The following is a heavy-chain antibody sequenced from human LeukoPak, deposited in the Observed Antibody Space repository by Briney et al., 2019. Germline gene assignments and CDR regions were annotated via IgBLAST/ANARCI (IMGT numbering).Heavy chain of an antibody. J-gene: IGHJ4*02. Sequence: SGGSLRLSCAAAGFTFSSYEMNWVRQAPGKGLEWVSYISSSGSTIYYADSVKGRFTISRDNAKNSLYLQMNSLRAEDTAVYYCAKGRRNYYDSSGYYYYRFWGQGTLVTVSS. D-gene: IGHD3-22*01. CDR3: AKGRRNYYDSSGYYYYRF. V-gene: IGHV3-48*03. CDR1: GFTFSSYE. CDR2: ISSSGSTI.